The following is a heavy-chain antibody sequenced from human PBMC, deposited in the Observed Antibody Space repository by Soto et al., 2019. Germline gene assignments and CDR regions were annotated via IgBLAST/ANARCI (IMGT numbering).Heavy chain of an antibody. J-gene: IGHJ5*02. D-gene: IGHD6-13*01. V-gene: IGHV1-69*01. CDR2: IIPLFGTT. CDR1: GGTFSRHA. CDR3: ARAAIHGSSWYSWVDP. Sequence: QVQLVQSGSEVKMPGSSVKVSCKTSGGTFSRHAINWVRQAPGQGLEWMGGIIPLFGTTNYAQKFKGRVTISADESTSTAYMELSSLRSEDAAVYYCARAAIHGSSWYSWVDPWGQGTVVTVSS.